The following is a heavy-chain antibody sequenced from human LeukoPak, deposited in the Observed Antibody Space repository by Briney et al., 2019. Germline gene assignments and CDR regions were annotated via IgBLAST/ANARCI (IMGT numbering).Heavy chain of an antibody. J-gene: IGHJ6*02. CDR1: GFTFSSYS. CDR2: ISSSSSYI. Sequence: GGSLRLSCAASGFTFSSYSMNWVRQAPGKGLEWVSSISSSSSYIYYADSVKGRFTISRDNAKNSLYLQMNSLRAEDTAVYYCARDPGDIVVVPAEEHYYYYGMGVWGQGNTVTVSS. D-gene: IGHD2-2*01. CDR3: ARDPGDIVVVPAEEHYYYYGMGV. V-gene: IGHV3-21*01.